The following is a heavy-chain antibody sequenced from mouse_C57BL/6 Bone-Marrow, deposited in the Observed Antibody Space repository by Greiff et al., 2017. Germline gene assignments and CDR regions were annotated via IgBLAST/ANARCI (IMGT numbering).Heavy chain of an antibody. Sequence: VQLQQSGPGLVQPSQSLSITCTVSGFSLTSYGVHWVRQSPGKGLEWLGVIWSGGSTDYNAAFISRLSISKDNSKSKVFFKMNSLQADDTAIYYCARNRCNSGYWGQGTTLTVSS. D-gene: IGHD2-1*01. V-gene: IGHV2-2*01. CDR2: IWSGGST. CDR1: GFSLTSYG. CDR3: ARNRCNSGY. J-gene: IGHJ2*01.